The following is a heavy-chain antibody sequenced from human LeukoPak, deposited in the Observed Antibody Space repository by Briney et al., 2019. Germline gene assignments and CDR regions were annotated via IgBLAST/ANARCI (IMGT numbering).Heavy chain of an antibody. CDR1: GGSISSYY. J-gene: IGHJ4*02. Sequence: SETLSLTCTVSGGSISSYYWGWIRQPPGEALEYIGCIYYTGSTNYNPSLNSRVTISVDTSKNQFALKLSSVTAADTAVYYCARVVGGVGLDYWGQGTLVTVSS. CDR3: ARVVGGVGLDY. CDR2: IYYTGST. V-gene: IGHV4-59*01. D-gene: IGHD3-16*01.